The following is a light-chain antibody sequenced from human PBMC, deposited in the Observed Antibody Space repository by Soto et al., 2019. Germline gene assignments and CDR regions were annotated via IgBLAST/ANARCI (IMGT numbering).Light chain of an antibody. V-gene: IGKV3-11*01. CDR2: DAS. CDR1: QSVSSS. J-gene: IGKJ4*01. CDR3: QQRSNWPLT. Sequence: EIVLTQSPATLSLSTGERATLSCRASQSVSSSLAWYQQKPGQAPRLLISDASNRATGIPARFSGSGSGTDFTLTISSLEPEDFAVYYCQQRSNWPLTFGGGTKVAIK.